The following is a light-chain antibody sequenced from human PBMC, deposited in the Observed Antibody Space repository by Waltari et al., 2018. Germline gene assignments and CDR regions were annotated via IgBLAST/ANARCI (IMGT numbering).Light chain of an antibody. J-gene: IGLJ1*01. CDR2: RNN. CDR1: NPNTGTNS. Sequence: QSVLTQPPSASGTPGQTLTISCSVTNPNTGTNSVFCYQQLPGTAPKLLIYRNNQRPSGVPDRFSGSKSGTSASLAIRGLRSEDEADYYCAAWDDSLSVSYVFGSGTKVTV. CDR3: AAWDDSLSVSYV. V-gene: IGLV1-47*01.